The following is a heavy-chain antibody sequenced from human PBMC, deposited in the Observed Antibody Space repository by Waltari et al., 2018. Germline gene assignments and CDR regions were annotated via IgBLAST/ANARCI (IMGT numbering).Heavy chain of an antibody. J-gene: IGHJ4*02. CDR1: GYTFTGYY. CDR2: INPNSGGT. CDR3: VRDRDSGSYPYYFDY. D-gene: IGHD1-26*01. V-gene: IGHV1-2*02. Sequence: QVQLVQSGAEVKKPGASVKVSCKASGYTFTGYYMHWVRQAPGQGLEWMGWINPNSGGTNYAQKFQGRVTMTRDTSISTAYMELSRLRSDDTAVYYCVRDRDSGSYPYYFDYWGQGTLVTVSS.